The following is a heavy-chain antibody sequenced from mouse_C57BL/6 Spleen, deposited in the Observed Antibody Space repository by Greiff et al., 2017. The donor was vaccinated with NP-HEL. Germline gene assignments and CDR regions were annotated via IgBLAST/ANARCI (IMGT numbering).Heavy chain of an antibody. V-gene: IGHV1-80*01. Sequence: QVQLQQSGAELVKPGASVKISCKASGYAFSSYWMNWVKQRPGKGLEWIGQIYPGDGDTNYNGKFKGKATLTADKSSSTAYMQLSSLTSEDSAVYFCARENYSYYAMDYRGQGTSVTVSS. CDR1: GYAFSSYW. CDR2: IYPGDGDT. CDR3: ARENYSYYAMDY. D-gene: IGHD2-12*01. J-gene: IGHJ4*01.